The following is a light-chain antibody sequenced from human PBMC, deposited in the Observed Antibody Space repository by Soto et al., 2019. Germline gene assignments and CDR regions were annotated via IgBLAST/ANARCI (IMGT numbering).Light chain of an antibody. CDR3: QTWGTGIVV. V-gene: IGLV4-69*01. CDR2: LNSDGSH. J-gene: IGLJ2*01. Sequence: QPVLTQSPSASASLGASVKLTCTLSSGHSSYAIAWHQQQPEKGPRYLMTLNSDGSHSKGDGIPDRFSGSSSGAERYLTISGLPSEDEADYYCQTWGTGIVVFGGGTKLTVL. CDR1: SGHSSYA.